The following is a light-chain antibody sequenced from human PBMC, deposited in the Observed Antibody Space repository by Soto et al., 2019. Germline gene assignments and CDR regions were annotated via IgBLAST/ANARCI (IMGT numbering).Light chain of an antibody. CDR1: QGIRND. V-gene: IGKV1-17*01. CDR3: QLTYTSPVT. Sequence: DITITQSPSSLSASVEDRVTITCRASQGIRNDLGWYQQKPGKAPKRLIYAASSLQSGVPSRFSGSGSGTEFSLTISTLQPEDFATYYCQLTYTSPVTFCQGTKVDIK. CDR2: AAS. J-gene: IGKJ1*01.